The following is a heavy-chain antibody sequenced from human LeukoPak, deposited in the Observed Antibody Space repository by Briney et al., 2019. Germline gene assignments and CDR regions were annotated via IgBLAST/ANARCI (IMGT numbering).Heavy chain of an antibody. Sequence: GGSLRLSCEASGFTFTTYSMTWVRQAPGKGLEWVSAISGSGGSTYYADSVKGRFTISRDNSKNTLYLQMNSLRAEDTAVYYCAKSLGVVVAATSWGQGTLVTVSS. CDR2: ISGSGGST. CDR1: GFTFTTYS. J-gene: IGHJ4*02. V-gene: IGHV3-23*01. D-gene: IGHD2-15*01. CDR3: AKSLGVVVAATS.